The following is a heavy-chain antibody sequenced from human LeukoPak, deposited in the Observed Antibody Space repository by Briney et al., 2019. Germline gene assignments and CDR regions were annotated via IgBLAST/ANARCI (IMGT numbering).Heavy chain of an antibody. CDR1: GYTFTGYY. CDR3: AREEDAFDI. V-gene: IGHV1-2*04. Sequence: ASVTVSCKASGYTFTGYYMHWVRQAPGQGLEWMGWINPNSGGTNYAQKFQGWVTMTRDTSISTAYMELSRLRSDDTAVYYCAREEDAFDIWGQGTMVTVSS. CDR2: INPNSGGT. J-gene: IGHJ3*02.